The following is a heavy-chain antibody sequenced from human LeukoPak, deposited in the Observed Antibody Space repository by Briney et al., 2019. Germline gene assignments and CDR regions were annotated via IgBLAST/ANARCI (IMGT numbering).Heavy chain of an antibody. V-gene: IGHV3-33*01. CDR2: IWYDGSNK. CDR1: GFTFSSYG. CDR3: ARGVFAGDLLTGYWYFDL. Sequence: PGGSLRLSCAASGFTFSSYGFHWVRQAPGKGLEWVTVIWYDGSNKYYADSVKGRFTISRDNSKNTVYLQMNSLRAEDTAVYSCARGVFAGDLLTGYWYFDLWGRGTLVTVAS. D-gene: IGHD7-27*01. J-gene: IGHJ2*01.